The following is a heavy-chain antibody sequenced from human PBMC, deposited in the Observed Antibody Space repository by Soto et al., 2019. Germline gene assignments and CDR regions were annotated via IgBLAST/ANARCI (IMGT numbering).Heavy chain of an antibody. CDR3: ARDRDDYGSGNYYNRIDF. J-gene: IGHJ4*02. CDR1: GGIFSTYA. CDR2: IIPLFGTP. D-gene: IGHD3-10*01. V-gene: IGHV1-69*01. Sequence: QVQLVQSGAEVKKPGSSVKVSCKASGGIFSTYAISWLRQAPGQGLEWMGGIIPLFGTPNYAQRFQCRVTITADESTRTAYMELSRLRSEDTAVYYCARDRDDYGSGNYYNRIDFWGQGTLVTVSS.